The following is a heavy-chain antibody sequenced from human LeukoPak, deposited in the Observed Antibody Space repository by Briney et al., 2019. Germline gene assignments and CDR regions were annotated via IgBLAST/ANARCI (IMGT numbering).Heavy chain of an antibody. J-gene: IGHJ6*03. Sequence: SETLSLTCAVYGGSFSGYYWSWIRRPPGKGLEWIGEINHSGSTNYNPSLKSRVTISVDTSKNQFSLKLSSVTAADMAVYYCARTVTIFGVVRYYYYMDVWGKGTTVTVSS. D-gene: IGHD3-3*01. V-gene: IGHV4-34*01. CDR1: GGSFSGYY. CDR3: ARTVTIFGVVRYYYYMDV. CDR2: INHSGST.